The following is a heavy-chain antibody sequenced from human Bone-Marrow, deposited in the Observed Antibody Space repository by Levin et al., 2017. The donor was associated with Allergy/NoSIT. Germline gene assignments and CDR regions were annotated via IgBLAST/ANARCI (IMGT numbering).Heavy chain of an antibody. CDR2: ISSAGSDG. CDR3: AARVFDY. Sequence: GESLKISCAVSGLNFNSYGMNWVRQARGKGLEWVALISSAGSDGYYADSVRGRFTISRDNSKSTLYLQMNSLRPDDTAVYYCAARVFDYWGQGTLVTVSS. V-gene: IGHV3-30*03. J-gene: IGHJ4*02. CDR1: GLNFNSYG.